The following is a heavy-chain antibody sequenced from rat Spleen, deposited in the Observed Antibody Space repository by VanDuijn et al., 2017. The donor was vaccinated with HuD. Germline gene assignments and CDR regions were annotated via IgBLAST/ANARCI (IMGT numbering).Heavy chain of an antibody. J-gene: IGHJ2*01. CDR2: MWSDGDT. Sequence: QVQLKESGPGLVQPSQTLSLTCTVSGFSLTSYHVHWLPQPPGQGLEWLGGMWSDGDTSYNSALKSRLSISRDTSKRQVFLKMSSLQTEDTATYYCARDRMYTTDYYYFDYWGQGVMVTVSS. D-gene: IGHD1-6*01. CDR3: ARDRMYTTDYYYFDY. V-gene: IGHV2-32*01. CDR1: GFSLTSYH.